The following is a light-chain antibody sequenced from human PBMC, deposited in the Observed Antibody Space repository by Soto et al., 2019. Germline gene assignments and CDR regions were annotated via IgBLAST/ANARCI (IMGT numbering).Light chain of an antibody. V-gene: IGKV3-20*01. CDR3: QQYGTSPFT. CDR2: GAS. CDR1: QSVNNNY. J-gene: IGKJ3*01. Sequence: EIVLTQSPGTLSLSPGERATLSCRASQSVNNNYLAWYQQKPGQAPRLLIYGASSRATGIPDRFSGSGSGTDFTLTISRLEPEDSAVYYCQQYGTSPFTFGPGTKVDIK.